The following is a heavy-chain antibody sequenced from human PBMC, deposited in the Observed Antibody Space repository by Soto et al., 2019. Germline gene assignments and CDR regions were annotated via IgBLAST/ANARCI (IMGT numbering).Heavy chain of an antibody. CDR1: GFTFSIYS. CDR2: ISSSSSYI. V-gene: IGHV3-21*01. CDR3: VRPAGIVAAGEWVGWFDP. J-gene: IGHJ5*02. Sequence: EVHLVESGGGLVKPGGSLRLSCAASGFTFSIYSMNWVRQAPGKGLEWVSSISSSSSYIYYADSVKGRFTISRDNAKNSLYPQMNSLRADDTAVDYCVRPAGIVAAGEWVGWFDPWGQGTLVTVSS. D-gene: IGHD6-13*01.